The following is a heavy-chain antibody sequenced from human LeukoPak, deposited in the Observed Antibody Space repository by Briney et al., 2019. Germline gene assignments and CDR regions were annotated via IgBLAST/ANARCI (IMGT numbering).Heavy chain of an antibody. V-gene: IGHV1-18*01. D-gene: IGHD1-26*01. Sequence: GASVKVSCKASGYTFTSYTITWVRQAPGQGLEWMGWISTNTGNRNYAQKLQGRVTLTTDTSTSTAYMELRSLRSDDTAMYYCARNSGSYRGSVDYWGQGTLVTVSS. J-gene: IGHJ4*02. CDR2: ISTNTGNR. CDR1: GYTFTSYT. CDR3: ARNSGSYRGSVDY.